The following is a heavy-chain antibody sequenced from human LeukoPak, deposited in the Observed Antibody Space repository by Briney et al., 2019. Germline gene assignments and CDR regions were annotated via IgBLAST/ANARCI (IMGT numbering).Heavy chain of an antibody. Sequence: GGSLRLSCAASGFTFSSYSMNWVRQAPGKGLEWVSSIGSSSSYIYYADSVKGRFTISRDNAKNSLYLQMNSLRAEDTAVYYCARDGLFYDILTGYYMGVSAFDIWGQGTMVTVSS. CDR3: ARDGLFYDILTGYYMGVSAFDI. V-gene: IGHV3-21*01. CDR2: IGSSSSYI. J-gene: IGHJ3*02. CDR1: GFTFSSYS. D-gene: IGHD3-9*01.